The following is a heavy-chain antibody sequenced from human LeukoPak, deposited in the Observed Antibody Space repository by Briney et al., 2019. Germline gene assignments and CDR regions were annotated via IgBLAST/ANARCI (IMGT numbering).Heavy chain of an antibody. J-gene: IGHJ3*02. V-gene: IGHV4-61*02. Sequence: KPSQTLSLTCAVSGGSISSGGYYWSWIRQPAGKGLEWIGRIYTSGSTNYNPSLKSRVTMSVDTSKNQFSLKLSSVTAADTAVYYCARDPYYDFWSGRPDAFDIWGQGTMVTVSS. D-gene: IGHD3-3*01. CDR1: GGSISSGGYY. CDR2: IYTSGST. CDR3: ARDPYYDFWSGRPDAFDI.